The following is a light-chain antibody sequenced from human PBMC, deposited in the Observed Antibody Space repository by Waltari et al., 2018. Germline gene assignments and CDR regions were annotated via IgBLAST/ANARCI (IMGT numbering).Light chain of an antibody. CDR3: QQSYSRPPT. CDR1: ENIANY. CDR2: HIS. V-gene: IGKV1-39*01. J-gene: IGKJ2*01. Sequence: DIQMTQAPSSLSASIGDRVIITCRASENIANYVSWYRQKPGTAPELLIYHISSLQSGVPSRFSGGGSGTDFTLTISRLQPEDFATYICQQSYSRPPTFGQGTKVEIK.